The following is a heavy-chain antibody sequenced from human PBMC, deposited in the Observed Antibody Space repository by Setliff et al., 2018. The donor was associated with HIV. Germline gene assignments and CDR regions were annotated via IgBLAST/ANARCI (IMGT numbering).Heavy chain of an antibody. V-gene: IGHV1-69*13. D-gene: IGHD5-12*01. CDR1: GGTFNNYA. CDR3: AGGLRGDGYNYPLYYFDY. J-gene: IGHJ4*02. CDR2: IIPILGTA. Sequence: SVKVSCKASGGTFNNYALSWVRQAPGQGLEWMGGIIPILGTANYAQKFQGRVTITADESTSTAYMELSSLRSEDTAVYYCAGGLRGDGYNYPLYYFDYWGQGTLVTVSS.